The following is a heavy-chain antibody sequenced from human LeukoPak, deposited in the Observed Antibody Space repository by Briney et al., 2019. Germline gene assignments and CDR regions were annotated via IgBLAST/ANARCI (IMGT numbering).Heavy chain of an antibody. CDR3: ARVLRGYSGYDY. Sequence: ASVKVSCKASGYTFTSYDINWVRQATGQGLEWMGWMNPNSGNTGYAQKFQGRVTMTRNTSISTAYMELSNLRSEDTAVYYCARVLRGYSGYDYWGQGTLVTVSS. CDR2: MNPNSGNT. CDR1: GYTFTSYD. D-gene: IGHD5-12*01. J-gene: IGHJ4*02. V-gene: IGHV1-8*01.